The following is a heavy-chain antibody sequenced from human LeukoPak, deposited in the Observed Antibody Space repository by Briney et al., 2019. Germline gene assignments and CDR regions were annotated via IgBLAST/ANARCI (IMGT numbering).Heavy chain of an antibody. D-gene: IGHD3-10*01. CDR1: GGSISSYY. CDR2: TYYSGST. V-gene: IGHV4-59*01. J-gene: IGHJ6*02. CDR3: AREVRGSGILSHGMDV. Sequence: SSETLSLTCTVSGGSISSYYWSWIRQPPGKGLEWIGYTYYSGSTNYNPSLKSRVTISVDTSKNQFSLKLSSVTAADTAVYYCAREVRGSGILSHGMDVWGQGTTVTVSS.